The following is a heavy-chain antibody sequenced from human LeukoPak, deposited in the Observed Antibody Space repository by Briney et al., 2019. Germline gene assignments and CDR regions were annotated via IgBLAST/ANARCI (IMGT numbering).Heavy chain of an antibody. Sequence: GGSLRLSCTASGFTFSDYWMTWVRQAPGKGPEWVANIKQDGSQRYYVDSVRGRFTISRDNAKNSLFLQMNGLRAEDTAVYYWARRSRSSSRRSPNYYRGQGTLVTVAS. J-gene: IGHJ4*02. V-gene: IGHV3-7*01. CDR2: IKQDGSQR. CDR3: ARRSRSSSRRSPNYY. D-gene: IGHD6-6*01. CDR1: GFTFSDYW.